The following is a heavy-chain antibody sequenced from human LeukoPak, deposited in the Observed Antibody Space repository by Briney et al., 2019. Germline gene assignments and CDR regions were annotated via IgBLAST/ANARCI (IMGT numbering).Heavy chain of an antibody. D-gene: IGHD3-10*01. CDR1: GYSISSGYY. CDR2: IYHSGST. V-gene: IGHV4-38-2*02. J-gene: IGHJ5*02. CDR3: ARDRGLITMVRGNWFDP. Sequence: SETLSLTCAVSGYSISSGYYWGWIRPPPGKGLEWIGSIYHSGSTYYNPSLKSRVTISVDTSKNQFSLKLSSVTAADTAVYYCARDRGLITMVRGNWFDPWGQGTLVTVSS.